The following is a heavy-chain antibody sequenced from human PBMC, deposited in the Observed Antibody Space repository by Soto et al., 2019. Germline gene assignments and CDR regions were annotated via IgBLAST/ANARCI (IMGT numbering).Heavy chain of an antibody. Sequence: PSGTLSLTCTVSDGSIDSGSYYRSWVRQYPGKGLEWIGSIHYSGSIYYSPSLRSRLTMSADTSKNQFSLKLSSVTVSDTAVYYCTRGLDRAKLGYWGQGIQVTVSS. D-gene: IGHD1-26*01. J-gene: IGHJ4*02. CDR3: TRGLDRAKLGY. V-gene: IGHV4-31*03. CDR1: DGSIDSGSYY. CDR2: IHYSGSI.